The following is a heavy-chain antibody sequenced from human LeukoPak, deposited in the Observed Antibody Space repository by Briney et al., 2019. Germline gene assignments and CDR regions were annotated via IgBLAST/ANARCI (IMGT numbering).Heavy chain of an antibody. CDR2: INGDGKST. CDR1: GFTFSTYF. J-gene: IGHJ2*01. Sequence: PGGSLRLSCAASGFTFSTYFMHWVRQAPGKGLVWVSRINGDGKSTTYADSVMGRFTISRDNAKNTLYLQMNSLRAEDTAVYYCARDGAQDSGSGGIPGYCSGGSCPWWYFDLWGRGTLVTVSS. V-gene: IGHV3-74*01. D-gene: IGHD2-15*01. CDR3: ARDGAQDSGSGGIPGYCSGGSCPWWYFDL.